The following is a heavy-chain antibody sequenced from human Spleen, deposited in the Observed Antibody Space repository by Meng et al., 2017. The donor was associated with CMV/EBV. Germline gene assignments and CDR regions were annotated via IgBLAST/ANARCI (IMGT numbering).Heavy chain of an antibody. CDR3: ATGGYCGSASRYSAFDT. Sequence: SETLSLTCAVSGGSISRGGYYWSWIRQHPRKGLEWIGYIYSSGNTYYNPSLKSRITLSLDTSKNQFSLKLNSVTAADTAMYYCATGGYCGSASRYSAFDTWGQGALVTVSS. V-gene: IGHV4-31*11. CDR1: GGSISRGGYY. D-gene: IGHD2-2*01. CDR2: IYSSGNT. J-gene: IGHJ3*02.